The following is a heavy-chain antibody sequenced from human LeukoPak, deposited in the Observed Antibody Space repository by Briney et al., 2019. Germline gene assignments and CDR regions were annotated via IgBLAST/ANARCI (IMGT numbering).Heavy chain of an antibody. CDR1: GGSISSSSYY. CDR3: ARYDYGENWFDP. D-gene: IGHD4-17*01. CDR2: IYYSGST. Sequence: SETLSLTCTVSGGSISSSSYYWGWIRQPPGKGLEWIGSIYYSGSTYYNPSLKSRVTISVDTSKNKFSLKLSSATAADTAVYYCARYDYGENWFDPWGQGTLVTVSS. J-gene: IGHJ5*02. V-gene: IGHV4-39*07.